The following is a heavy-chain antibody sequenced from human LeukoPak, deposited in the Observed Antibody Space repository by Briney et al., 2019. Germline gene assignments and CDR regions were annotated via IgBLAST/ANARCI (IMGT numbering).Heavy chain of an antibody. Sequence: GGSLRLSCAASGFTVSSNYMSWVRQAPGKGLEWVSVIYSGGSTYYADSVKGRFTISRDNSKNTLYLQMNSLRAEDTAVYYCARVVSEGYSYGLWGQGTLVTVSS. D-gene: IGHD5-18*01. CDR3: ARVVSEGYSYGL. CDR2: IYSGGST. V-gene: IGHV3-53*01. J-gene: IGHJ4*02. CDR1: GFTVSSNY.